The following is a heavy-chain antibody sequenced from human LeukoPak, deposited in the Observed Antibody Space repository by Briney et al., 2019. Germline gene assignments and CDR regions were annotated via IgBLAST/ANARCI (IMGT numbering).Heavy chain of an antibody. V-gene: IGHV1-69*04. CDR1: GGTFSSYA. J-gene: IGHJ4*02. Sequence: SVKVSCKASGGTFSSYAISWVGQAPGQGLEWMGRIIPILGIANYAQKFQGRVTITADKSTSTAYMELSSLRSEDTAVYYCARVGYCSSTSCYYYFDYWGQGTLVTVSS. CDR2: IIPILGIA. CDR3: ARVGYCSSTSCYYYFDY. D-gene: IGHD2-2*01.